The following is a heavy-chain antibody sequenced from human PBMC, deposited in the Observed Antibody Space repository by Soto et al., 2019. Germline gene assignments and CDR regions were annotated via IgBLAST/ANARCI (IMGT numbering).Heavy chain of an antibody. D-gene: IGHD3-3*01. J-gene: IGHJ6*02. CDR1: GFTFSSYG. Sequence: QVQLVESGGGVVQPGRSLRLSCAASGFTFSSYGMHWVRQAPGKGLEWVAVISYDGSNKYYADSVKGRFTISRDNSKNPLYLQMNSLRAEDTAVYYCAKDRLDFWSGPPPYYYYGMDVWGQGTTVTVSS. CDR3: AKDRLDFWSGPPPYYYYGMDV. V-gene: IGHV3-30*18. CDR2: ISYDGSNK.